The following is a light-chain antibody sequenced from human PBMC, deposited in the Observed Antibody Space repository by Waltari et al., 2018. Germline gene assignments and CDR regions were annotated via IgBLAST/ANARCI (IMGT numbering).Light chain of an antibody. J-gene: IGKJ2*01. CDR2: EAT. CDR3: LEHDNFPTHT. CDR1: QDIDDE. V-gene: IGKV5-2*01. Sequence: ETTLTQSPAFMSGTPRDQVHISCRASQDIDDEMNWYQQKPGEGAIFIIQEATTLVPGIPPRFSGSGYGTDFTLTINNIQSEDVASYFCLEHDNFPTHTFGQGTKLEIK.